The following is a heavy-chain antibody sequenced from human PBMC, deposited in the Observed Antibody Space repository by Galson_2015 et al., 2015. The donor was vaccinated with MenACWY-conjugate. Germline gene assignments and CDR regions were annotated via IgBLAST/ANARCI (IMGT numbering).Heavy chain of an antibody. D-gene: IGHD4-17*01. CDR2: IWYDGSNK. CDR1: GFSFSNYG. J-gene: IGHJ3*02. V-gene: IGHV3-33*01. Sequence: SLRLSCAASGFSFSNYGIHWVRQAPGKGLEWVAVIWYDGSNKYYADSVKGRFTISRDNAKTSLYLQMNSLGAEDTAVYYCARGPRYGAFDIWGQGTMVTVSS. CDR3: ARGPRYGAFDI.